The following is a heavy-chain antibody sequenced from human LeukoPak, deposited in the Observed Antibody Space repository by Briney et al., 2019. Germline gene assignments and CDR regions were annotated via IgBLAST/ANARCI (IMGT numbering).Heavy chain of an antibody. CDR2: IIPIFGTA. CDR1: GGTFISYA. Sequence: SVKVSCKASGGTFISYAISWVRQAPGQGLEWMGGIIPIFGTANYAQKFQGRVTITTDESTSTAYMELSSLRSEDTAVYYCARDHCSSTSCYTGDYFDYWGQGTLVTVSS. J-gene: IGHJ4*02. D-gene: IGHD2-2*02. V-gene: IGHV1-69*05. CDR3: ARDHCSSTSCYTGDYFDY.